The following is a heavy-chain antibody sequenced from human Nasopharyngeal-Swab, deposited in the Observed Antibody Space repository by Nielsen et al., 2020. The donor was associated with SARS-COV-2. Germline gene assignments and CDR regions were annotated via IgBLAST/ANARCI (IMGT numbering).Heavy chain of an antibody. Sequence: GESLKISCAVSGFPLKNYNMIWVRQAPGKGLEWLSYISVSSLTTYYADSVKGRFTISSDNAKNTLYLQINSLRVEDTAVYYCARWRGSTTWYFDYWGQGTLVTVSS. J-gene: IGHJ4*02. CDR3: ARWRGSTTWYFDY. V-gene: IGHV3-48*04. CDR2: ISVSSLTT. CDR1: GFPLKNYN. D-gene: IGHD2-2*01.